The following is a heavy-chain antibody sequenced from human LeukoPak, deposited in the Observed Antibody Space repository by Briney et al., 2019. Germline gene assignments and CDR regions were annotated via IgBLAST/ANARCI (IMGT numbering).Heavy chain of an antibody. Sequence: GGSLRLSCAASGFTFSSYSMNWVRQAPGKGLEWVSSISSSSSYVYYADSVKGRFTISRDNAKNSLYLQMNSLRAEDTAVYYCASFTVAQLNAFDIWGQGTMVTVSS. J-gene: IGHJ3*02. V-gene: IGHV3-21*01. CDR2: ISSSSSYV. D-gene: IGHD4-23*01. CDR1: GFTFSSYS. CDR3: ASFTVAQLNAFDI.